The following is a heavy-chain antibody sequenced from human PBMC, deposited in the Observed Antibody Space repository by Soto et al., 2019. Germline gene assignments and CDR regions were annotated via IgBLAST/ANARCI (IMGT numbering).Heavy chain of an antibody. CDR3: ARSIDPYSSSSAWFDP. CDR2: IYYSGST. Sequence: ETLSLTCTVSGGSIVSYYCIWIGQPPVKGLEWIVYIYYSGSTNYNPSLKSRVTISVDTSKNQFSLKLSSVTAADTAVYYCARSIDPYSSSSAWFDPWGQGTLVTVSS. D-gene: IGHD6-6*01. CDR1: GGSIVSYY. J-gene: IGHJ5*02. V-gene: IGHV4-59*01.